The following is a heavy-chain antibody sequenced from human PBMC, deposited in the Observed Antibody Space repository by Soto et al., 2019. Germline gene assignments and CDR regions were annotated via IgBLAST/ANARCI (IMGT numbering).Heavy chain of an antibody. J-gene: IGHJ4*02. Sequence: EVQLVESGGGLVQPGGSLRLSCAASGFTFSSYSMNWVRQAPGKGLEWLSYISSSISTMHYADSVKGRFTISRDNAKNSLYLQINSLRDEDTAVYYCVREVRDTAVADFDYWGQGTLVTVSS. CDR1: GFTFSSYS. V-gene: IGHV3-48*02. CDR2: ISSSISTM. CDR3: VREVRDTAVADFDY. D-gene: IGHD5-18*01.